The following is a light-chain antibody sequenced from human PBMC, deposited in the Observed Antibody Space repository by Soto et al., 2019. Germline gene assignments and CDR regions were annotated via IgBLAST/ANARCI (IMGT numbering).Light chain of an antibody. J-gene: IGLJ2*01. CDR3: SSFTSSTTLV. CDR2: AVS. V-gene: IGLV2-14*01. Sequence: QSALTQPASVSGSPGQSITISCTGTASDVGAYNYVSWYQQHPGKAPKLMIYAVSDRPSGVADRFSGSKSGDTASLTISGLQAEDEAHYYCSSFTSSTTLVFGGGTKLPVL. CDR1: ASDVGAYNY.